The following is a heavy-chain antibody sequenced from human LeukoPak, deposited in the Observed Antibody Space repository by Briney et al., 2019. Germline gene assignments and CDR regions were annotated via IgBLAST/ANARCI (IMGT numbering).Heavy chain of an antibody. V-gene: IGHV4-39*07. Sequence: SETLSLTCTVSGGSISSSSYNWGWIRQPPGKGLEWIGSVYYSGSTYYNPSLKSRVTISVDTSKNQFSLDLYSVTAADTAVYYCARLPMVRGVTEYYFDYWGQGTLVTVSS. CDR1: GGSISSSSYN. CDR3: ARLPMVRGVTEYYFDY. J-gene: IGHJ4*02. CDR2: VYYSGST. D-gene: IGHD3-10*01.